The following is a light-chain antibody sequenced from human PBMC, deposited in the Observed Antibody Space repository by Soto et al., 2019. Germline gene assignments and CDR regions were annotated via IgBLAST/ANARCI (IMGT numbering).Light chain of an antibody. CDR3: QQFNTSPWT. J-gene: IGKJ1*01. V-gene: IGKV1-5*03. CDR2: KSS. Sequence: DIQMTQSPSTLSASEGDRVTISCGASQSVSIWLAWYQQKPGRAPKLLIYKSSILESGVPSRFSGSGSGTEFTLTISSLQPDDFATYYCQQFNTSPWTFGQGTKVDI. CDR1: QSVSIW.